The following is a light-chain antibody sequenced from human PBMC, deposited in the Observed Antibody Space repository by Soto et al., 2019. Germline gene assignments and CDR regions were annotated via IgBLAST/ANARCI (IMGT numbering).Light chain of an antibody. CDR1: QSVSSY. CDR2: DAS. Sequence: EIVLTHSPATLSLSQWEIATLSCRASQSVSSYLAWYQQKPGQAPRLLIYDASNRATGIPARFSGSGSGTDFTLTISRLEPEDFAVYYCQQYGSSGTLGQGTKVDIK. J-gene: IGKJ1*01. CDR3: QQYGSSGT. V-gene: IGKV3-11*01.